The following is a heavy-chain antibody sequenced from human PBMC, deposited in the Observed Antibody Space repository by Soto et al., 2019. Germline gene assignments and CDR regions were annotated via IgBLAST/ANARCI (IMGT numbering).Heavy chain of an antibody. J-gene: IGHJ4*02. V-gene: IGHV4-31*03. CDR1: GDSFGSGSYY. D-gene: IGHD2-15*01. CDR2: IYTTRTT. Sequence: QVQLQESGPGLLKPSQTLSLTFTGSGDSFGSGSYYWCWLRPHPGKGLEWIGYIYTTRTTYYNPSLRSRVAISGDTSTIQFSLKLNSVTAADTAVYYCARCPNRDYSIDVWGQRTLITVSS. CDR3: ARCPNRDYSIDV.